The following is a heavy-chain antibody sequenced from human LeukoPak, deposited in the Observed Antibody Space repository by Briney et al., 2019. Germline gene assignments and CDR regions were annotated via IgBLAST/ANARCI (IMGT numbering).Heavy chain of an antibody. Sequence: PSETLSLTCTVSGGSISSYYWSWIRQPPGKGLEWIGEINHSGSTNYNPSLKSRVTISVDTSKNQFSLKLSSVTAADTAVYYCASRMAPMVGFQHWGQGTLVTVSS. CDR1: GGSISSYY. CDR3: ASRMAPMVGFQH. D-gene: IGHD2-8*01. CDR2: INHSGST. V-gene: IGHV4-34*01. J-gene: IGHJ1*01.